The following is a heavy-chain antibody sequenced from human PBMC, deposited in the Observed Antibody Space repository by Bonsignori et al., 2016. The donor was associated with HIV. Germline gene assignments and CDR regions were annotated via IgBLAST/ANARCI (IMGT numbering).Heavy chain of an antibody. CDR2: INHSGST. Sequence: WIRQPPGKGLEWIGEINHSGSTNYNPSLKSRVTISVDTSKNQFSLKLSSVTAADTAVYYCARGRKWYASWGQGTLVTVSS. J-gene: IGHJ5*02. D-gene: IGHD2-15*01. CDR3: ARGRKWYAS. V-gene: IGHV4-34*01.